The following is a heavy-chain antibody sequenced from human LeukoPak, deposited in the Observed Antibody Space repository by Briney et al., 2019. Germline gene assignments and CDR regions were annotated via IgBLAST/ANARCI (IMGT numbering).Heavy chain of an antibody. CDR3: ARALNLVAAAPEY. CDR2: IYHSGST. J-gene: IGHJ4*02. D-gene: IGHD6-13*01. CDR1: GYSISSGYY. V-gene: IGHV4-38-2*02. Sequence: SETLSLTFTVSGYSISSGYYWGWIRQPPGKGLEWIGSIYHSGSTYYNPSLKSRVTISVDTSKNQFSLKLSSVTAADTAVYYCARALNLVAAAPEYWGQGTLVTVSS.